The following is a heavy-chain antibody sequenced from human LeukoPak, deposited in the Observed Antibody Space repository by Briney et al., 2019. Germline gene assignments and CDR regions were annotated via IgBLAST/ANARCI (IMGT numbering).Heavy chain of an antibody. CDR1: RYTFTSYG. Sequence: GASVKVSCKASRYTFTSYGISWVRQAPGQGLEWMGWISAYNGNTNYAQKLQGRVTMTTDTSTSTAYMELRSLRSDDTAVYYCARALSSSWYPHYFDYWGQGTLVTVSS. J-gene: IGHJ4*02. CDR2: ISAYNGNT. D-gene: IGHD6-13*01. V-gene: IGHV1-18*01. CDR3: ARALSSSWYPHYFDY.